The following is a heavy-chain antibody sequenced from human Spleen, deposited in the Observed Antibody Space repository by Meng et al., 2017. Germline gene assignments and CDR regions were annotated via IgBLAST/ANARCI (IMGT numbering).Heavy chain of an antibody. V-gene: IGHV4-39*07. CDR2: IYYSGST. Sequence: LQLHESGPGLVKPSETLSLTCTVSGGSISSSSYYWGWIRQPPGKGLEWIGSIYYSGSTYYNPSLKSRVTISVDTSKNQFSLKLSSVTAADTAVYYCARGGVHTAMAHWGQGTLVTVSS. J-gene: IGHJ4*02. CDR3: ARGGVHTAMAH. CDR1: GGSISSSSYY. D-gene: IGHD5-18*01.